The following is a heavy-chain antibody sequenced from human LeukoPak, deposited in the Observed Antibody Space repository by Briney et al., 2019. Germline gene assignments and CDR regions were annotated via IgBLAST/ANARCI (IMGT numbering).Heavy chain of an antibody. CDR1: GYTFTGYY. CDR2: INPNSGGT. CDR3: ARASIYDFWSGYLGPYYGMDV. Sequence: ASVKVSCKASGYTFTGYYMHWVRQAPGQGLEWMGWINPNSGGTNYAQKFQGWVTMTRDTSISTAYMELSRLRSDDTAVYYCARASIYDFWSGYLGPYYGMDVWGQGTTVTVSS. V-gene: IGHV1-2*04. D-gene: IGHD3-3*01. J-gene: IGHJ6*02.